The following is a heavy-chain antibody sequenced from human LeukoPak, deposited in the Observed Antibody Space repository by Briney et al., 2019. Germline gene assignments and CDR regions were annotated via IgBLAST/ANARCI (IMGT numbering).Heavy chain of an antibody. CDR1: GGSISSGGYY. CDR3: ARAWTGYCSSTSCYIRPPLVRFDP. Sequence: PSQTLSLTCTVSGGSISSGGYYWSWIRQPPGKGLEWIGYIYHSGSSYYNPSLKSRVTISVDTSKNQFSLKLSSVTAADTAAYYCARAWTGYCSSTSCYIRPPLVRFDPWGQGTLVTVSS. V-gene: IGHV4-30-2*01. D-gene: IGHD2-2*03. CDR2: IYHSGSS. J-gene: IGHJ5*02.